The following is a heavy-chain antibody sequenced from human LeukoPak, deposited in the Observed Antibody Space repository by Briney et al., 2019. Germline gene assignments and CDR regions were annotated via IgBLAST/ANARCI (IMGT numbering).Heavy chain of an antibody. D-gene: IGHD3-22*01. CDR2: IYPGDSDT. CDR3: ARLDGYEGAEFDY. Sequence: GGAPKIYCYGSGYHLPCYLLGWARQMPGKGLEGRGIIYPGDSDTRFRPSFQGQVTISADQSLSTAYLQWSSLKASDTAMYYCARLDGYEGAEFDYWGQGTLVTGSS. CDR1: GYHLPCYL. J-gene: IGHJ4*01. V-gene: IGHV5-51*01.